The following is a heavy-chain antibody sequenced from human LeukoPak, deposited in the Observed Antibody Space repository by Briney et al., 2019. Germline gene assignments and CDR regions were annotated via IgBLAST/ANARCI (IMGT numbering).Heavy chain of an antibody. Sequence: ASVKVSCKASGYTFTGYYMHWVRQAPGQGLEWMGRINPNSGGTNYAQKFQGRVTMTRDTSISTAYMELSRLRSDDTAVYYCARVGIVVVPAAGYYYYYMDVWGKGTTVTVSS. J-gene: IGHJ6*03. D-gene: IGHD2-2*01. CDR3: ARVGIVVVPAAGYYYYYMDV. CDR2: INPNSGGT. CDR1: GYTFTGYY. V-gene: IGHV1-2*06.